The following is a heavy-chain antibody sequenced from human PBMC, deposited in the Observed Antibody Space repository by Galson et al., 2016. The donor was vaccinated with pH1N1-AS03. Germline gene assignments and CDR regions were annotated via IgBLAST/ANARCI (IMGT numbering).Heavy chain of an antibody. J-gene: IGHJ5*01. CDR3: ARGYDDSGPDDHRLFDS. D-gene: IGHD3-22*01. V-gene: IGHV3-74*01. CDR1: GISLSSSW. Sequence: SLRLSCAASGISLSSSWMHWVRQAPGRGLVWVSGINGVGSSIKYADAVKGRFTISRDNAKNMLYLQMNSLRADDAAVYYCARGYDDSGPDDHRLFDSWAQGTQVTVSS. CDR2: INGVGSSI.